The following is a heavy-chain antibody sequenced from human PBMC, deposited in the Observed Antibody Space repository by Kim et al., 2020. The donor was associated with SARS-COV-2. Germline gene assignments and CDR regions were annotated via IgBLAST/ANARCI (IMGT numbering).Heavy chain of an antibody. CDR3: ARGQWLVPLRPWFDP. CDR2: IYYSGST. V-gene: IGHV4-30-4*01. CDR1: GGSISSGDYY. J-gene: IGHJ5*02. D-gene: IGHD6-19*01. Sequence: SETLSLTCTVSGGSISSGDYYWSWIRQPPGKGLEWIGYIYYSGSTYYNRSLKSRVTISVDTSKNQFSLKLSSVTAADTAVYYCARGQWLVPLRPWFDPWGQGTLVTVSS.